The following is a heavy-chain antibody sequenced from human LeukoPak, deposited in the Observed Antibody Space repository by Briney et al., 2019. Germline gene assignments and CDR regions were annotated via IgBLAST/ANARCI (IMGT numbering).Heavy chain of an antibody. CDR3: ARDLTGPACSGGSCYSLNYFDY. J-gene: IGHJ4*02. D-gene: IGHD2-15*01. CDR1: GYTFTSYY. Sequence: ASVKVSCKASGYTFTSYYMHWVRQAPGQGLEWMGIINPSGGSTSYAQKFQGRVTMTRDMSTSTVYMELSSLRSEDTAVYYCARDLTGPACSGGSCYSLNYFDYWGQGTLVTVSS. V-gene: IGHV1-46*01. CDR2: INPSGGST.